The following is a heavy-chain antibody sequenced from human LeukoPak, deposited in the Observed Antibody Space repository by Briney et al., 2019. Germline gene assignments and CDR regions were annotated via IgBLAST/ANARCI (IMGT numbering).Heavy chain of an antibody. Sequence: GASVKVSCKASGYTFTSYGISWVRQAPGQGLEWMGRIIPILGIANYAQKFQGRVTITADKSTSTAYMEQSSLRSEDTAVYYCARGHDYGDYFFDYWGQGTLVTVSS. D-gene: IGHD4-17*01. CDR2: IIPILGIA. V-gene: IGHV1-69*04. CDR3: ARGHDYGDYFFDY. CDR1: GYTFTSYG. J-gene: IGHJ4*02.